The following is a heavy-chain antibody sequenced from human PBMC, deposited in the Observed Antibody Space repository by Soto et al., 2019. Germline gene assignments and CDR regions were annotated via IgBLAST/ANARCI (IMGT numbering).Heavy chain of an antibody. CDR1: GDSISSSNYF. Sequence: KPSETLSLTCTVSGDSISSSNYFWGWIRQPPGKGLEWIGTIFYSGSTYYNPSLKSRVTISVDTSKNQFSLRLISVTAADTALYYCARRYGWLYFDYWGQGSLVTVS. CDR3: ARRYGWLYFDY. V-gene: IGHV4-39*01. CDR2: IFYSGST. J-gene: IGHJ4*02. D-gene: IGHD6-19*01.